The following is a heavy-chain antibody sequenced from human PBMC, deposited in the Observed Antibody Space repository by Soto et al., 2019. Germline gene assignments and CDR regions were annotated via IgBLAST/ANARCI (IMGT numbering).Heavy chain of an antibody. CDR3: ARGDFWSGYYYNWFDP. V-gene: IGHV4-31*03. CDR1: GGSISSGGYY. J-gene: IGHJ5*02. D-gene: IGHD3-3*01. Sequence: SETLSLTCTVSGGSISSGGYYWSWIRQHPGKGLEWIGYIYYSGSTYYNPSLKSRVTISVDTSKNQFSLKLSSVTAADTAVYYCARGDFWSGYYYNWFDPWGQGT. CDR2: IYYSGST.